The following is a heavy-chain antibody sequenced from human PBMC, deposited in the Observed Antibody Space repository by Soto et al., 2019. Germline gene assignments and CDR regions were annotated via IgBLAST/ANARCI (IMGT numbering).Heavy chain of an antibody. CDR2: IYYSGST. V-gene: IGHV4-61*01. D-gene: IGHD1-26*01. Sequence: SETQSLTCTVSGDSVSSGSYYWSWIRQPPGKGLEWIGYIYYSGSTNYNPSLKSRVTISVDTSKKQFSLKLSSVTDADTAVYYCARSAVDEYSGTYAAHFDYWGQGTLVTVSS. CDR3: ARSAVDEYSGTYAAHFDY. J-gene: IGHJ4*02. CDR1: GDSVSSGSYY.